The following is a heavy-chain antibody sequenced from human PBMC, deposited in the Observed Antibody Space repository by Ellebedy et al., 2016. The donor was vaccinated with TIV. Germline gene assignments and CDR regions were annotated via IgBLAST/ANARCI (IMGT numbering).Heavy chain of an antibody. J-gene: IGHJ4*02. D-gene: IGHD3-9*01. CDR2: IYYSGST. CDR3: AREPGRYFDWLSDFDY. V-gene: IGHV4-61*01. Sequence: SETLSLXXTVSGGSVSSGSYYWSWILQPPGKGLEWIGYIYYSGSTNYNPSLKSRVTISVDTSKNQFSLKLSSVTAADTAVYYCAREPGRYFDWLSDFDYWGQGTLVTVSS. CDR1: GGSVSSGSYY.